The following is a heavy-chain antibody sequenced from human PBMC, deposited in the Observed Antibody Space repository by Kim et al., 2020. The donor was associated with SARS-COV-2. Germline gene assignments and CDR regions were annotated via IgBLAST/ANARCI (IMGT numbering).Heavy chain of an antibody. CDR3: ARQSAATTDYFDY. CDR2: IYYSGST. CDR1: GGSISSSSYY. Sequence: SETLSLTCTVSGGSISSSSYYWGWIRQPPGKGLEWIGSIYYSGSTYYNPSLKSRVTISVDTSKNQFSLKLSSVTAADTAVYYCARQSAATTDYFDYWGQGTLAT. V-gene: IGHV4-39*01. J-gene: IGHJ4*02. D-gene: IGHD4-17*01.